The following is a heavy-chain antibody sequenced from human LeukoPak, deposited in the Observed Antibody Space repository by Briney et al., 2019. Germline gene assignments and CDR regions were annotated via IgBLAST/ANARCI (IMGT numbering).Heavy chain of an antibody. D-gene: IGHD3-10*01. CDR1: GYTFTSYA. J-gene: IGHJ3*02. Sequence: ASVKVSCKASGYTFTSYAMHWVRQAPGQRLEWKGWINAGNGNTKYSQKFQGRVTITRDTSASTAYMELSSLRSEDTAVYYCARELNYYGSGSYYGECAFDIWGQGTMVTVSS. CDR2: INAGNGNT. CDR3: ARELNYYGSGSYYGECAFDI. V-gene: IGHV1-3*01.